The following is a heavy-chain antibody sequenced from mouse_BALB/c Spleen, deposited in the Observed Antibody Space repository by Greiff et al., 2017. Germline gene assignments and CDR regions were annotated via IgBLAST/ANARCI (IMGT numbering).Heavy chain of an antibody. CDR2: INPSTGYT. V-gene: IGHV1-7*01. CDR1: GYTFTSYW. Sequence: VQLQQSGAELAKPGASVKMSCKASGYTFTSYWMHWVKQRPGQGLEWIGYINPSTGYTEYNQKFKDKATLTADKSSSTAYMQLSSLTSEDSAVYYCAREGSGYDMDDWGQGTSVTVSS. CDR3: AREGSGYDMDD. D-gene: IGHD3-1*01. J-gene: IGHJ4*01.